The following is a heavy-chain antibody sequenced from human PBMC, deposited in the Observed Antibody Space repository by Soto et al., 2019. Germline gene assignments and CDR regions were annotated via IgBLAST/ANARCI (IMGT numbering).Heavy chain of an antibody. CDR1: GFTFSSYG. J-gene: IGHJ4*02. V-gene: IGHV3-33*01. CDR3: ARERGLLADY. D-gene: IGHD1-26*01. Sequence: QVQLVESGGGVVQPGRSLRLSCAASGFTFSSYGMHWVRQAPGKGLEWVAVIWYDGSNKYYADSVKGRFTISRDNSKNTLYLQMNSLRAEDTAVYYCARERGLLADYWGQGTLVTVSS. CDR2: IWYDGSNK.